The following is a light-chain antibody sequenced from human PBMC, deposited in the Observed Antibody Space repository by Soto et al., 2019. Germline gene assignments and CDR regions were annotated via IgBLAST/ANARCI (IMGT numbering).Light chain of an antibody. Sequence: EVRLSQSPATVSLSTGERVTLSCRASQYVNIYLAWYQQKPGQAPRLLIYDASNRATGVPARFSGSGSGTDFTLTISSLEPEDSAVYYCQQANSFPLTFGGGTKVAIK. CDR3: QQANSFPLT. CDR2: DAS. J-gene: IGKJ4*01. CDR1: QYVNIY. V-gene: IGKV3-11*01.